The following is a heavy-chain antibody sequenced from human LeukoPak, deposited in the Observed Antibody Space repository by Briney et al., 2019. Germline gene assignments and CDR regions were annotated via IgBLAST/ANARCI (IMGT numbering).Heavy chain of an antibody. J-gene: IGHJ4*02. D-gene: IGHD2-15*01. CDR2: IWYDGSNK. CDR3: ARAREDCSGGSCYLPTEFDY. V-gene: IGHV3-33*01. Sequence: PGRSLRLSCAASGLTFSSYGMHWVRQAPGKGLEWVAVIWYDGSNKYYADSVKGRFTISRDNSKNTLYLQMNSLRAEDTAVYYCARAREDCSGGSCYLPTEFDYWGQGTLVTVSS. CDR1: GLTFSSYG.